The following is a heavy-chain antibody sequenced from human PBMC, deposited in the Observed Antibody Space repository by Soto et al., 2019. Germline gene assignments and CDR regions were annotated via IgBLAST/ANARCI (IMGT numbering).Heavy chain of an antibody. CDR1: GGSINSGGYY. V-gene: IGHV4-31*03. CDR3: ARKQAGFFYGIDY. CDR2: IADFGYT. J-gene: IGHJ4*02. Sequence: SETLSLTCTVSGGSINSGGYYWTWLRQHPGKSLEWLGYIADFGYTFYNPSLQSRVILSMDTSKSQFSLKLSSATAADTAVYFCARKQAGFFYGIDYWGQGTLVTVSS. D-gene: IGHD3-3*01.